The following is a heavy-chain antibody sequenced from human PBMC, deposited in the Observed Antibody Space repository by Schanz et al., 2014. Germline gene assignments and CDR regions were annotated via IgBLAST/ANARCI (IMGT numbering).Heavy chain of an antibody. D-gene: IGHD3-10*01. Sequence: EVQLLESGGGLVQPGGSLRLSCEASGFSFGNYAMCWVRQAPGKGLEWVSAISGGGGTTYYTDSVKGRFTISRDNSKNTLYLQMNSLRAEDTAVYYCAKGRFGELSAFDIWGQGTMVTVSS. CDR1: GFSFGNYA. CDR3: AKGRFGELSAFDI. CDR2: ISGGGGTT. J-gene: IGHJ3*02. V-gene: IGHV3-23*01.